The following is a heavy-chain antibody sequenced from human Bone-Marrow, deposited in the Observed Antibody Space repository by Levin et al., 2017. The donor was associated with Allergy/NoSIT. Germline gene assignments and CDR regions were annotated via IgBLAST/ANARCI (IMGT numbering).Heavy chain of an antibody. J-gene: IGHJ3*02. Sequence: GGSLRLSCAASGFTFSSYEMNWVRQAPGKGLEWVSYISSSGSTIYYADSVKGRFTISRDNAKNSLYLQMNSLRAEDTAVYYCASTPEDAFDIWGQGTMVTVSS. CDR3: ASTPEDAFDI. CDR1: GFTFSSYE. CDR2: ISSSGSTI. V-gene: IGHV3-48*03. D-gene: IGHD1-14*01.